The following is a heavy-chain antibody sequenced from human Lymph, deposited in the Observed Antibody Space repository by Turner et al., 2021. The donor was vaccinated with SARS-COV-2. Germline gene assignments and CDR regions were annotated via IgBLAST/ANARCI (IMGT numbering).Heavy chain of an antibody. CDR2: FDPEDGKT. J-gene: IGHJ6*02. CDR3: ATDRSSGWPHYYYYTMDV. CDR1: GYTLTELS. D-gene: IGHD6-19*01. V-gene: IGHV1-24*01. Sequence: QVQLVQSGAEVKKPGASVKVSCKVSGYTLTELSMHWVRQAPGKGLEWMGDFDPEDGKTIYAQKFQGRVTMTEDTSTDTAYMELSSLRSEDTAVYYCATDRSSGWPHYYYYTMDVWGQGTTVTVSS.